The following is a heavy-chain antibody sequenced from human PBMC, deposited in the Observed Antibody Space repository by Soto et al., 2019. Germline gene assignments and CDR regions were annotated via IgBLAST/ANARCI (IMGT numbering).Heavy chain of an antibody. D-gene: IGHD3-3*01. Sequence: GSLRLSCAASGFTFSSYAMSWVRQAPGKGLEWVSAISGSGGSTYYADSVKGRFTISRDNSKNTLYLQMNSLRAEDTAVYYCAIVLEWLSMQGIDAFDIWGQGTMVTVSS. V-gene: IGHV3-23*01. CDR1: GFTFSSYA. CDR3: AIVLEWLSMQGIDAFDI. CDR2: ISGSGGST. J-gene: IGHJ3*02.